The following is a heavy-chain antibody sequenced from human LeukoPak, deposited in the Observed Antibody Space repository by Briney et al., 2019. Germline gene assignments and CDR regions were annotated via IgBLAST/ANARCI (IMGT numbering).Heavy chain of an antibody. Sequence: PGGSLRLSCAASGFTFSSYGMHWVRQAPGKGLEWVAFIRYDGSNKYYADSVKGRFTISRDNSKNTLYLQMNSLRAEDTAVYYCAKDSRFLEWLRQDYMDVWGKGTTVTVSS. CDR1: GFTFSSYG. J-gene: IGHJ6*03. D-gene: IGHD3-3*01. CDR3: AKDSRFLEWLRQDYMDV. V-gene: IGHV3-30*02. CDR2: IRYDGSNK.